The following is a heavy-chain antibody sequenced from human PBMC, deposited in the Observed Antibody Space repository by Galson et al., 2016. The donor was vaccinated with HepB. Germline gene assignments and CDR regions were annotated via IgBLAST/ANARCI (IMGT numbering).Heavy chain of an antibody. D-gene: IGHD5-12*01. J-gene: IGHJ6*02. CDR1: GFTFSSYG. CDR2: IWYDGSNK. Sequence: SLRLSCAASGFTFSSYGMHWVRQAPGKGLEWVAVIWYDGSNKYYADSVKGRFTISRDNSYNTLYLQMNSLRAEDTAVYYCARGRWIMDVWGQGTTVTVSS. V-gene: IGHV3-33*01. CDR3: ARGRWIMDV.